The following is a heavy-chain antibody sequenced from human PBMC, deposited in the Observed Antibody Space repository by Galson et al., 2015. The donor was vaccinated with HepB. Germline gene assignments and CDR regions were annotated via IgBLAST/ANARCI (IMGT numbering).Heavy chain of an antibody. CDR1: GDSVSRGTYY. Sequence: SETLSLTCTVSGDSVSRGTYYWGWIRQPPGKGLEWIGSVYYTGNTYYNPPLKSRVTISVDTSKNQFSLKLSSVTAADTAVYYCARGRRLRAAKSFLDRIAAAGRPRIDNWFDPWGQGTLVTVSS. D-gene: IGHD6-13*01. V-gene: IGHV4-39*07. CDR2: VYYTGNT. CDR3: ARGRRLRAAKSFLDRIAAAGRPRIDNWFDP. J-gene: IGHJ5*02.